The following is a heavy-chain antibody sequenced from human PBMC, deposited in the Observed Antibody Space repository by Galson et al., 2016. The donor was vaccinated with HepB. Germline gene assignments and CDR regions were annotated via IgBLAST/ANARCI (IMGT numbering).Heavy chain of an antibody. D-gene: IGHD3-3*01. Sequence: SETLSLTCTVSGGSLRTSYWSWIRQSPGKGLEWIGDVYYSGSTNYNPSLESRVTISVDMAKNQLSLRLTSVTAADTAVYYCARVTYHDFWSGSRTRWFDPWGQGTLVTVSS. CDR3: ARVTYHDFWSGSRTRWFDP. CDR1: GGSLRTSY. CDR2: VYYSGST. J-gene: IGHJ5*02. V-gene: IGHV4-59*01.